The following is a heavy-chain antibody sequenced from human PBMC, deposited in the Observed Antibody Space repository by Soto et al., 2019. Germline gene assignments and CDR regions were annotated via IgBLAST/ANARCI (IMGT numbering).Heavy chain of an antibody. V-gene: IGHV4-59*01. CDR1: GGSITSYY. J-gene: IGHJ5*02. D-gene: IGHD6-13*01. Sequence: PSETLSLTCTVSGGSITSYYWSWIRQPPGKGLEWIGYIYYSGSTNYNPSLKSRVTISVDTSKNQFSLELSRLRSDDTAVYYCARDDGYSSSWYWFDPWGQGTLVTVSS. CDR2: IYYSGST. CDR3: ARDDGYSSSWYWFDP.